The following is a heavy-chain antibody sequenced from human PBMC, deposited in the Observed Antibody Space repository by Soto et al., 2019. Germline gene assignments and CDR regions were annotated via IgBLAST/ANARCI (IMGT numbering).Heavy chain of an antibody. V-gene: IGHV5-51*01. CDR2: IYPGDSHA. CDR1: GYSFTNYW. D-gene: IGHD1-26*01. CDR3: ARPYSGGPNDPYDV. J-gene: IGHJ3*01. Sequence: GESLKISCNGSGYSFTNYWIGWVRQMPGKGLEWMGIIYPGDSHAIYSPSFQGQVTMSADKSISTAYLQWSSLKAAGTAMYYCARPYSGGPNDPYDVCGQGTMVTV.